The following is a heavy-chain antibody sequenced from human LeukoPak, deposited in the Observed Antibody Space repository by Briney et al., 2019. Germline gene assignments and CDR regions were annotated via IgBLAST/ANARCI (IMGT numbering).Heavy chain of an antibody. D-gene: IGHD3-3*02. Sequence: SETLSLTCAVYGGSFSGYYWSWIRQHPGKGLEWIGYIYYSGSTYYNPSLKSRVTISVDTSKNQFSLKLSSVTAADTAVYYCARDRHFLDYWGQGTLVTVSS. CDR2: IYYSGST. V-gene: IGHV4-31*11. CDR3: ARDRHFLDY. CDR1: GGSFSGYY. J-gene: IGHJ4*02.